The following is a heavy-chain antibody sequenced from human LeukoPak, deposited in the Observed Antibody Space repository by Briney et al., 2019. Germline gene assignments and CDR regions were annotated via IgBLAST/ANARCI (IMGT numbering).Heavy chain of an antibody. CDR2: IYSSGTT. D-gene: IGHD6-19*01. Sequence: PSETLSLTCTVSGGSFRSSSYYWGWIRQTPGKGLEWIGYIYSSGTTNYNPSLRSRVTISVDTSKNQFSLKLTSLIASDTALYYCAMAVAGLGYGMDVWGQGTTVTVSS. J-gene: IGHJ6*02. CDR1: GGSFRSSSYY. CDR3: AMAVAGLGYGMDV. V-gene: IGHV4-61*01.